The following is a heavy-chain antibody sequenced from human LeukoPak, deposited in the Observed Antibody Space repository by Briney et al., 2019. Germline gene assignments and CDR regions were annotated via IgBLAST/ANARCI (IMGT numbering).Heavy chain of an antibody. V-gene: IGHV1-2*02. D-gene: IGHD5-12*01. Sequence: GASVKVSCKASGYTFIAYYMHWVRQAPGQGLEWMGWINPNSGVTNYAQKFQGRVTMTRDTSISTAYMELTSLRSDDTAVYYCATTRVTTTRLDYWGQGTLVTVSS. CDR1: GYTFIAYY. CDR3: ATTRVTTTRLDY. CDR2: INPNSGVT. J-gene: IGHJ4*02.